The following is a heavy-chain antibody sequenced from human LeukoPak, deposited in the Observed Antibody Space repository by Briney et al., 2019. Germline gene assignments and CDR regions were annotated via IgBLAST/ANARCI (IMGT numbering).Heavy chain of an antibody. V-gene: IGHV4-31*03. CDR3: ARDPGYCSGGSCYRGDYAFDI. D-gene: IGHD2-15*01. CDR1: GGSISSGGYY. Sequence: SETLSLTCTVSGGSISSGGYYWSWIRQHPGKGLEWIGYIYYSGSTYYNPSLKSRVTISVDTSKNQFSLKLSSVTAADSAVYYCARDPGYCSGGSCYRGDYAFDIWGQGTMVTVSS. J-gene: IGHJ3*02. CDR2: IYYSGST.